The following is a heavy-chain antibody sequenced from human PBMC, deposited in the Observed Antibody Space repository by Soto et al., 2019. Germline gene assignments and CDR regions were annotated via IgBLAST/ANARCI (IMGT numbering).Heavy chain of an antibody. CDR3: ARQSLGPYFDY. Sequence: SETLSLTCTVSGGSISSSSYYWGWIRQPPGKGLEWIGSIYYSGSTYYNPSLKSRVTISVDTSKNQFSLKLSSVTAADTAVYYCARQSLGPYFDYWGQGTRVTSPQ. J-gene: IGHJ4*02. CDR2: IYYSGST. D-gene: IGHD3-16*01. V-gene: IGHV4-39*01. CDR1: GGSISSSSYY.